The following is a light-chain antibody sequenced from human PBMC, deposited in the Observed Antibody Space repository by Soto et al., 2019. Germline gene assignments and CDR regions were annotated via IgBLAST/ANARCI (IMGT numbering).Light chain of an antibody. CDR1: QSVRSN. CDR3: QQYNNWPPIT. J-gene: IGKJ5*01. Sequence: EIVMTQSPATLSVSPGQRATLSCMAGQSVRSNLAWYQKKPGQAPRLIIYGASTRATGSPARFSGGGSGRELALTISSLQSEDVAVYYCQQYNNWPPITVGQGTRLEI. CDR2: GAS. V-gene: IGKV3-15*01.